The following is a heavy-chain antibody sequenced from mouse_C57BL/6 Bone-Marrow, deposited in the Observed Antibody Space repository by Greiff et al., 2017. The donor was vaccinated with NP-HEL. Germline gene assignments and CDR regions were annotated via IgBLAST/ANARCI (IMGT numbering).Heavy chain of an antibody. D-gene: IGHD2-4*01. CDR1: GYSFTDYN. J-gene: IGHJ4*01. CDR3: ARKKGSYDYNYAMDY. Sequence: VHVKQSGPELVKPGASVKISCKASGYSFTDYNMNWVKQSNGKSLEWIGVINPNYGTTSYNQKFKGKATLTVDQSSSTAYMQLNSLTSEDSAVYYCARKKGSYDYNYAMDYWGQGTSVTVSS. CDR2: INPNYGTT. V-gene: IGHV1-39*01.